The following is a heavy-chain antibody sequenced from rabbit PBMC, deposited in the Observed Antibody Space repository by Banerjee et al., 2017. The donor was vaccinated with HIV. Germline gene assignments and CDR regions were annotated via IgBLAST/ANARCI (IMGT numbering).Heavy chain of an antibody. CDR2: IDLVFGNT. D-gene: IGHD2-1*01. CDR3: ARGAGYGGDDYGPYYFDL. V-gene: IGHV1S47*01. Sequence: QEHLKETGGGLVQPGGSLTLSCKASDFDFSSYAMGWFRQAPGKGLEWIGYIDLVFGNTYYASWVNGRFTISSHNAQNTLYLQLNSLTAADTATYFCARGAGYGGDDYGPYYFDLWGPGTLVTVS. CDR1: DFDFSSYA. J-gene: IGHJ4*01.